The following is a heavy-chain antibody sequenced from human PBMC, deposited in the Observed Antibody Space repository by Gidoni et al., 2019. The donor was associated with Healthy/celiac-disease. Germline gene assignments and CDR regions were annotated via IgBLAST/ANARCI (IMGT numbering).Heavy chain of an antibody. J-gene: IGHJ4*02. CDR2: IYWNDDK. Sequence: QITLKESGPTLVKPTQTLPLTCPFSGFSLSPSGVGVGWIRQPPGQALEWLALIYWNDDKRYSPSLKSRLTITKDTSKNQVVLTMTNMDPVDTATYYCAHRQGMYSSGWFNFRGDWRFDYWGQGTLVTVSS. V-gene: IGHV2-5*01. CDR3: AHRQGMYSSGWFNFRGDWRFDY. CDR1: GFSLSPSGVG. D-gene: IGHD6-19*01.